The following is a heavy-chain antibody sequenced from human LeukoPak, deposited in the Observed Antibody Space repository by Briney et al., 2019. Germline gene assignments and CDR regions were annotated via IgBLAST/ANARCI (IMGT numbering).Heavy chain of an antibody. CDR3: ARDGCSSTSCYHGYYGMDV. CDR1: GFTFSSYG. CDR2: IWYDGSNK. D-gene: IGHD2-2*01. Sequence: GGSLRLSCAASGFTFSSYGTHWVRQAPGKGLEWVAVIWYDGSNKYYADSVKGRFTISRDNSKNTLYLQMNSLRAEDTAVYYCARDGCSSTSCYHGYYGMDVWGKGTTVTVSS. V-gene: IGHV3-33*01. J-gene: IGHJ6*04.